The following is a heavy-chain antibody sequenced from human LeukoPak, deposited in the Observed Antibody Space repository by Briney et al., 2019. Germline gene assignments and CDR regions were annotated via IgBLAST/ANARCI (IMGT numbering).Heavy chain of an antibody. CDR3: ARGHFGLDV. CDR1: GFTITDHW. Sequence: GGSLRFSCLVSGFTITDHWMSWVRQAPGKGLGWVSYIKKEDGSEKYYMDSVKGRFTISRDNAKNSVYLQMNSLRAEDSAVYYCARGHFGLDVWGQGTTVTVSS. CDR2: IKKEDGSEK. J-gene: IGHJ6*02. V-gene: IGHV3-7*01.